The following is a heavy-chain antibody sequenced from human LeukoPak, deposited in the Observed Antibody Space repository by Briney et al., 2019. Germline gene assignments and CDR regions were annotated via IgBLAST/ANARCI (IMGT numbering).Heavy chain of an antibody. J-gene: IGHJ4*02. CDR3: VRDDGPLDY. V-gene: IGHV3-74*01. CDR2: INSDGSGT. Sequence: GGSLRLSCASSGFTFSFYWMHWVRQAPGKGLVWVSRINSDGSGTRYADSVKGRFTISRDNAKNTLFLQMNSLRAEDTAVYYCVRDDGPLDYWGQGTLVTVSS. CDR1: GFTFSFYW.